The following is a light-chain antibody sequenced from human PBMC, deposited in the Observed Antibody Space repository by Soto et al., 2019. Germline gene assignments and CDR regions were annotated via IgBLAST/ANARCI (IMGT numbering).Light chain of an antibody. CDR3: SSYTTSNTRQIA. CDR1: SSDVGGYNY. CDR2: DVS. Sequence: QSALTHPASVSGSPGQSITISCTGTSSDVGGYNYVSWYQQHPGKAPKFMIYDVSNRPSGVSNRFSGSKSGNTASLTISGLQAEDEADYYCSSYTTSNTRQIAFGAGTKLTVL. V-gene: IGLV2-14*01. J-gene: IGLJ1*01.